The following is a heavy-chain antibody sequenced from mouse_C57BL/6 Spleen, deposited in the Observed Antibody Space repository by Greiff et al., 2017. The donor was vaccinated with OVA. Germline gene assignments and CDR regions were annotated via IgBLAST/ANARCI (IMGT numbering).Heavy chain of an antibody. V-gene: IGHV1-4*01. D-gene: IGHD1-1*01. CDR2: INPSSGYT. CDR3: ARSRDGSSYYAMDD. CDR1: GYTFTSYT. Sequence: VQLQQSGAELARPGASVKMSCKASGYTFTSYTMHWVKQRPGQGLEWIGYINPSSGYTKYNQKFKDKATLTADKSSSTDYMQLSSLTSEDSAVYYCARSRDGSSYYAMDDWGQGTSVTVSS. J-gene: IGHJ4*01.